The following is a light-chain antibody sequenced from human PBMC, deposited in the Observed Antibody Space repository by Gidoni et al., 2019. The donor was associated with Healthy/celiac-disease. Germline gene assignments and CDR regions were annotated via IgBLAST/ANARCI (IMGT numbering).Light chain of an antibody. CDR1: QSVLYSSNNKNY. Sequence: DIVMTQSPDSLAVSLGERATINCKSSQSVLYSSNNKNYLAWYQQKPGHPPKLLIYWASTRESGVPDRFSGSGSGTYFTLTISSLQAEDVAVYYCQQYYSTPPYTFGQGTKLEIK. J-gene: IGKJ2*01. V-gene: IGKV4-1*01. CDR3: QQYYSTPPYT. CDR2: WAS.